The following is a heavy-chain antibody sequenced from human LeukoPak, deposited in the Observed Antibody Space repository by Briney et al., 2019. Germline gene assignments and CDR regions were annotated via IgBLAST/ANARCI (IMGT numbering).Heavy chain of an antibody. D-gene: IGHD3-10*01. CDR2: INPKGGGT. V-gene: IGHV1-2*02. CDR3: ARSMVVRGVVGNYFDP. J-gene: IGHJ5*02. Sequence: ASVKVSCKASGYTFTGYFIHWVRQAPGQGLEWMGLINPKGGGTNYQQKFQDRVTMTRDTSITTAYMEMSRLRSDDTAVYYCARSMVVRGVVGNYFDPWGQGTLVTVSS. CDR1: GYTFTGYF.